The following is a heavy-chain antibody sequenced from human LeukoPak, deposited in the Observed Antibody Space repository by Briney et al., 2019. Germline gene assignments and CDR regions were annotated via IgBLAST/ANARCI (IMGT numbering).Heavy chain of an antibody. CDR2: ISNSGGNT. Sequence: GGSLRLSCAASGFTFSSYDMSWVRQAPGKGLEWVSLISNSGGNTYYADSVKGRFTISRDNSKNTLFLRMNSLRAEDTAVYYCAKDRYSSRLAGWLDPWGQGTLVTVSS. CDR1: GFTFSSYD. V-gene: IGHV3-23*01. J-gene: IGHJ5*02. D-gene: IGHD6-13*01. CDR3: AKDRYSSRLAGWLDP.